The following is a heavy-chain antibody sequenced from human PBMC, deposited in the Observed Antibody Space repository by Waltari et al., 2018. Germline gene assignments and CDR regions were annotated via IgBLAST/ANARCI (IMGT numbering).Heavy chain of an antibody. D-gene: IGHD4-17*01. J-gene: IGHJ4*02. CDR3: AKVRDSTVTTYFDY. Sequence: EVQLLESGGGLVQPGGSLRLSCAASGFTFSSYAMRWVRQAPGKGLEWVSVIYSGGSSTYYADSVKGRFTISRDNSKNTLYLQMNSLRAEDTAVYYCAKVRDSTVTTYFDYWGQGTLVTVSS. CDR1: GFTFSSYA. V-gene: IGHV3-23*03. CDR2: IYSGGSST.